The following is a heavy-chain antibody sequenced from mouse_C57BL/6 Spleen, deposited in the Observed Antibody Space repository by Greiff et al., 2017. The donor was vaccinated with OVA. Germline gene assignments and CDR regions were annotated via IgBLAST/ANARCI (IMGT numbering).Heavy chain of an antibody. CDR3: ARGENIIYYDYDVWFAY. CDR1: GFTFSDYG. V-gene: IGHV5-17*01. D-gene: IGHD2-4*01. J-gene: IGHJ3*01. Sequence: EVKVVESGGGLVKPGGSLKLSCAASGFTFSDYGIHWVRQAPEKGLEWVAYISSGSSTIYYADTVKGRFTISRDNAKNTLFLQMTSLRSEDTAMYYCARGENIIYYDYDVWFAYWGQGTLVTVSA. CDR2: ISSGSSTI.